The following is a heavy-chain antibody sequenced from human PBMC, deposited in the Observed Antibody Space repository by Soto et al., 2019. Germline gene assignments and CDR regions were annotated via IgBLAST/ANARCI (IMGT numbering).Heavy chain of an antibody. J-gene: IGHJ4*02. D-gene: IGHD5-12*01. CDR2: MNPNSGNT. Sequence: ASVKVSCKASGYTFTSYDINWVRQATGQGLEWMGWMNPNSGNTGYAQKFQGRVTMTRNTSISTAYMELSSLRSEDTAVYYCARVEMATGDGDYWRQRTLVTVSS. CDR1: GYTFTSYD. CDR3: ARVEMATGDGDY. V-gene: IGHV1-8*01.